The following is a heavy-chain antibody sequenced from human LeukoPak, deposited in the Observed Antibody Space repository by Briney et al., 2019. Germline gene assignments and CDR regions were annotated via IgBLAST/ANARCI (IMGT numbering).Heavy chain of an antibody. Sequence: KPSETLSLTCTVSGYSISSGYYWGWIRQPPGKGLEWIGSIYHSGSTYYNPSLKSRVTISVDTSKNQFSLKLSSVIAADTAVYYCARGRYYYDSSGHHGYWGQGTLVTVSS. J-gene: IGHJ4*02. V-gene: IGHV4-38-2*02. CDR2: IYHSGST. CDR3: ARGRYYYDSSGHHGY. CDR1: GYSISSGYY. D-gene: IGHD3-22*01.